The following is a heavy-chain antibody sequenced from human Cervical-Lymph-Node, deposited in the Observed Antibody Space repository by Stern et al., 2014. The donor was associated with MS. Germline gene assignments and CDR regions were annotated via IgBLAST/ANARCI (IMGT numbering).Heavy chain of an antibody. V-gene: IGHV3-21*01. CDR2: ISSDGSYV. Sequence: VPLLQSGGGLVKPGGSLRLSCAASGFTFSSYSMNWVRQAPGQGLEWVASISSDGSYVYYADSLKGRFTISRDNAKNSLYLQMNSLRAEDTAVYCCARGRGGNYRYYFDYWGQGTLVTVSS. J-gene: IGHJ4*02. CDR3: ARGRGGNYRYYFDY. D-gene: IGHD4-23*01. CDR1: GFTFSSYS.